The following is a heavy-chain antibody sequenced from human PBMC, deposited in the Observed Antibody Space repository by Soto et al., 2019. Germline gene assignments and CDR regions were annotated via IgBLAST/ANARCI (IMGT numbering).Heavy chain of an antibody. CDR1: GGTFSSST. D-gene: IGHD3-22*01. J-gene: IGHJ1*01. CDR3: ARGWGSDITTYYYAY. V-gene: IGHV1-69*01. CDR2: ITPIFGKA. Sequence: QVQLVQSGAEVRRPGSSVRVSCKASGGTFSSSTISWVRQAPGQGLEWVGGITPIFGKANYAQKFQGRVTMTPDESTSTAYMELSSLRSEDTALYFCARGWGSDITTYYYAYWGQGTSVTVSS.